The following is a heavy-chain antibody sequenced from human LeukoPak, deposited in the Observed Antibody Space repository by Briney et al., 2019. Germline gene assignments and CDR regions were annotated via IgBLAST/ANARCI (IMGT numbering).Heavy chain of an antibody. CDR2: ISGSGGST. J-gene: IGHJ4*02. CDR1: GFTFSSYA. D-gene: IGHD3-22*01. CDR3: AKAFGGDYYDSSGYHPFDY. Sequence: GGSLRLSCEASGFTFSSYAMSWVRQAPGQGLEWVSAISGSGGSTYYADSVKGRFTISRDNSKNTLYLQMNSLRAEDTAVYYCAKAFGGDYYDSSGYHPFDYWGQGTLVTVSS. V-gene: IGHV3-23*01.